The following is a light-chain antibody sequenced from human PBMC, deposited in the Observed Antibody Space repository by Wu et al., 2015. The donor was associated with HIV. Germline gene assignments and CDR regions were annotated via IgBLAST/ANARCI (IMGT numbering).Light chain of an antibody. CDR2: GSS. J-gene: IGKJ2*01. CDR1: QRVNSYY. V-gene: IGKV3-20*01. Sequence: IVLTQSPGTLSLFPGERATLSCRASQRVNSYYLAWYQQKFGQAPRLLIYGSSIRATGIPDRFSGSGSGTDFSLTISRLEPEDSAVYYCQQYGSSSYTFGQGTKLEIK. CDR3: QQYGSSSYT.